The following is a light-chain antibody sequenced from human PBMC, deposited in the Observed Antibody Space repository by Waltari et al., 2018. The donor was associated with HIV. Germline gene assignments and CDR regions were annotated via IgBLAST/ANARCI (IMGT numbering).Light chain of an antibody. V-gene: IGKV3-20*01. Sequence: EIVFTQSPGTLSLSSGERATLSCRASQSVSTTYLAWYQQKPGQAPRLLIYAASSRATGIPDRFSGSGSGTDFTLTISRLEPEDFAVYYCQQYGSSPITFGQGTRLEIK. CDR1: QSVSTTY. J-gene: IGKJ5*01. CDR2: AAS. CDR3: QQYGSSPIT.